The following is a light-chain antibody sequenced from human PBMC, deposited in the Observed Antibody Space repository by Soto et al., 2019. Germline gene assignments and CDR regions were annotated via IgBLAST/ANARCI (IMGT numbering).Light chain of an antibody. CDR2: EVN. Sequence: QSVLTQPASVSGSPGQSVTISCTGTSSDVGGYDYVSWYQQHPGTAPKLILYEVNNRPSGVSNRFSGSMSGNTASLIISGLQTEDEANYYCSAYTTSNTLIFGTGTKVTVL. CDR3: SAYTTSNTLI. CDR1: SSDVGGYDY. J-gene: IGLJ1*01. V-gene: IGLV2-14*01.